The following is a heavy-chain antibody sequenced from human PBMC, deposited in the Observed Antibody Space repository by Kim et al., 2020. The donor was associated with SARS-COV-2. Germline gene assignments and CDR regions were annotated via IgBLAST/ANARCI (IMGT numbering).Heavy chain of an antibody. Sequence: SETLSLTCTVSGGSISSYYWSWIRQPPGKGLEWIGYIYYSGSTNYNPSLKSRVTISVDTSKNQFSLKLSSVTAADTAVYYCARLRYFDWLPYYYGMDVWGQGTTVTVSS. CDR3: ARLRYFDWLPYYYGMDV. J-gene: IGHJ6*02. CDR1: GGSISSYY. CDR2: IYYSGST. V-gene: IGHV4-59*01. D-gene: IGHD3-9*01.